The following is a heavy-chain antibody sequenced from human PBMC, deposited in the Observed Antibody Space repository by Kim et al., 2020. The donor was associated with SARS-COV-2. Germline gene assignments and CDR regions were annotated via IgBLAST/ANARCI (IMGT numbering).Heavy chain of an antibody. Sequence: GGSLRLSCAASGFTFSSYAMSWVRQAPGKGLEWVSAISGSGGSTYYADSVKGRFTISRDNSKNTLYLQMNSLRAEDTAVYYCAKAFPYYDILTGYCPFYYWGQGTLVTVSS. CDR1: GFTFSSYA. CDR3: AKAFPYYDILTGYCPFYY. J-gene: IGHJ4*02. D-gene: IGHD3-9*01. CDR2: ISGSGGST. V-gene: IGHV3-23*01.